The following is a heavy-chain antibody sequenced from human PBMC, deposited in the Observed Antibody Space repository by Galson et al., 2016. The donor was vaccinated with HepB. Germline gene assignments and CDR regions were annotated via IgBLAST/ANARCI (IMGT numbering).Heavy chain of an antibody. CDR3: TGSTGWLPEH. CDR1: GGTFSNYW. Sequence: LRLSCAVSGGTFSNYWMSWVRQAPGKGLEWLATIKGDGSEKNYVDSVKGRFDISRDNAKNSLSLQMNGLRTEDTALYYCTGSTGWLPEHWGQGSLVTVSS. CDR2: IKGDGSEK. V-gene: IGHV3-7*03. D-gene: IGHD3-22*01. J-gene: IGHJ4*02.